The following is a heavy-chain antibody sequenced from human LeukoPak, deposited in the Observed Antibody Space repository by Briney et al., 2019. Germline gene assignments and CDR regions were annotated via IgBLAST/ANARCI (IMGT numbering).Heavy chain of an antibody. Sequence: PGGSLRLSCAASGFSFSSYEMNWVRQAPGKGLEWVSYISSSGSTIYYADSVKGRFTISRDNAKNSLYLQMNSLRAEDTAVYYCARSRIQLWPPNLYYFDYWGQGTLVTVSS. D-gene: IGHD5-18*01. CDR3: ARSRIQLWPPNLYYFDY. J-gene: IGHJ4*02. CDR1: GFSFSSYE. V-gene: IGHV3-48*03. CDR2: ISSSGSTI.